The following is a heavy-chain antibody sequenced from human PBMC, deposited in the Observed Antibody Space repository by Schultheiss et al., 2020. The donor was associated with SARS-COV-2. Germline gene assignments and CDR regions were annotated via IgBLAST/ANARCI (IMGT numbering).Heavy chain of an antibody. V-gene: IGHV3-21*01. CDR2: ISSSSSYI. CDR1: GFAFTTYG. CDR3: ARGKIGFDS. J-gene: IGHJ4*02. Sequence: GESLKISCAVSGFAFTTYGMNWVRQAPGKGLEWVSSISSSSSYIYYADSVKGRFTISRDNAKNSLYLQMNSLRAEDTAVYYCARGKIGFDSWGQGTLVTVSS.